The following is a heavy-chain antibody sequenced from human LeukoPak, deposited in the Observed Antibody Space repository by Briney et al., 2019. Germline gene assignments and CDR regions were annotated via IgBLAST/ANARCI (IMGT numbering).Heavy chain of an antibody. V-gene: IGHV4-59*01. CDR1: GGAISNYY. CDR2: IYYSGST. CDR3: TRATTVVNDY. D-gene: IGHD4-23*01. Sequence: SETLSLTCTVSGGAISNYYWSWIRQPPGKGLEWIGYIYYSGSTNYNPSLKSRVTISLDTSKNQFSLKLGSVTAADTAVYFCTRATTVVNDYWGQGTLVTVSS. J-gene: IGHJ4*02.